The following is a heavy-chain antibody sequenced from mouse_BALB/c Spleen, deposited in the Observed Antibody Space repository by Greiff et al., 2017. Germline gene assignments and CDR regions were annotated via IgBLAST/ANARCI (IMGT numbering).Heavy chain of an antibody. CDR1: GYSITSDYA. V-gene: IGHV3-2*02. Sequence: EVKVEESGPGLVKPSQSLSLTCTVTGYSITSDYAWNWIRQFPGNKLEWMGYISYSGSTSYNPSLKSRISITRDTSKNQFFLQLNSVTTEDTATYYCARDGNAYWGQGTLVTVSA. J-gene: IGHJ3*01. CDR3: ARDGNAY. CDR2: ISYSGST. D-gene: IGHD2-1*01.